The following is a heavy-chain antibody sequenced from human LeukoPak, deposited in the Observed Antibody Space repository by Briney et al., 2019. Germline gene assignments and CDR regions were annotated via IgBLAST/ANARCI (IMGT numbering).Heavy chain of an antibody. V-gene: IGHV3-73*01. Sequence: VGSLRLSCAASGFSFSDSPIHWVRQASGKGLEWVGRIRSKDQSSATAYAESVKGRFTIYRDDSKTMAYLQMNTLRTEDTAVYYCASSIPKAGGSWGQGTLVTVSS. CDR1: GFSFSDSP. J-gene: IGHJ5*02. CDR3: ASSIPKAGGS. CDR2: IRSKDQSSAT. D-gene: IGHD2-21*01.